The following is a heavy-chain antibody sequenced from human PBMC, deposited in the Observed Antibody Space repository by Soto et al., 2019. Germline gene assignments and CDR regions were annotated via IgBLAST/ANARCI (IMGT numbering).Heavy chain of an antibody. CDR2: IIPIFGTA. CDR1: GGTFSSYA. D-gene: IGHD3-3*01. J-gene: IGHJ6*02. CDR3: ARTQVRDFWSGYYPEAYYYYGMDF. V-gene: IGHV1-69*13. Sequence: SVKVSCKASGGTFSSYAISWVRQAPGQGLEWMGGIIPIFGTANYAQKFQGRVTITADESTSTAYMELSSLGSEDTAVYYCARTQVRDFWSGYYPEAYYYYGMDFWGQGTTVTVSS.